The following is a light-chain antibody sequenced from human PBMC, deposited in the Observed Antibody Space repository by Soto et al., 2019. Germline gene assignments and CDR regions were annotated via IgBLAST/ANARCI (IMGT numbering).Light chain of an antibody. J-gene: IGKJ2*01. CDR2: KAS. CDR3: QPYNTLYT. CDR1: QFINNW. V-gene: IGKV1-5*03. Sequence: DIQMTQSPSTLSASVGDRVTFTCRASQFINNWLAWYQQKPGQAPRLLIYKASTLESGVPRRFNVSGSGTEFSLTISSLQPDDSATYYCQPYNTLYTFGQGTKLE.